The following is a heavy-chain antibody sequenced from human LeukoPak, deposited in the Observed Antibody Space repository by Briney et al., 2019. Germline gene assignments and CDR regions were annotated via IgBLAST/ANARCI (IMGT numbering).Heavy chain of an antibody. Sequence: GASVKVSRTTSGDTFSSYDMSWVRQDAGKGLEWMGWISGYNGNTKYAQKLQGRVTMTTDTSTTTPYMDVRSLKSDDTSVYFCAGRVAGSVGFDYWGQGTLVTVSS. V-gene: IGHV1-18*01. CDR2: ISGYNGNT. CDR1: GDTFSSYD. D-gene: IGHD6-19*01. J-gene: IGHJ4*02. CDR3: AGRVAGSVGFDY.